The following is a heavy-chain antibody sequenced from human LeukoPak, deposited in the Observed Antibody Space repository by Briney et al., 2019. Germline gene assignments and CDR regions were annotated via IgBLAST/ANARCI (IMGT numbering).Heavy chain of an antibody. D-gene: IGHD6-19*01. CDR1: GFTFDDYA. CDR2: ISWNSGSI. V-gene: IGHV3-9*01. Sequence: GGSLRLSCAASGFTFDDYAMHWVRQAPGKGLEWVSGISWNSGSIGYADSVKGRFTISRDNAKNSLYLQMNSLRAEDTALHYCAKASSIAVAGSCDYWGQGTLVTVSS. J-gene: IGHJ4*02. CDR3: AKASSIAVAGSCDY.